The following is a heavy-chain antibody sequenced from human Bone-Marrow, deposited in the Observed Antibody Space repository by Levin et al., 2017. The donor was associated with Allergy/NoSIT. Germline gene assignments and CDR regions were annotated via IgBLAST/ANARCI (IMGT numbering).Heavy chain of an antibody. J-gene: IGHJ4*02. D-gene: IGHD5-12*01. CDR2: ISGSGGST. V-gene: IGHV3-23*01. CDR3: AKVGPSLNIVAATKGGYFDY. CDR1: GFTFSSYA. Sequence: PGGSLRLSCAASGFTFSSYAMSWVRQAPGKGLEWVSAISGSGGSTYYADSVKGRFTISRDNSKNTLYLQMNSLRAEDTAVYYCAKVGPSLNIVAATKGGYFDYWGQGTLVTVSS.